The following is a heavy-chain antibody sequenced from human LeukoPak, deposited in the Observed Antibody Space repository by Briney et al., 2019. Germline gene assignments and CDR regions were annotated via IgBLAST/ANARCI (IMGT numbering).Heavy chain of an antibody. CDR1: GFTFSTYA. CDR3: AKVPKTSSNYYFDF. V-gene: IGHV3-23*01. J-gene: IGHJ4*02. D-gene: IGHD5-24*01. Sequence: PGGSLRLSCAASGFTFSTYAMSWVRQAPGKGLEWVSTITGSDGDTFYADSAKGRFTISRDNSKNTLYLLMDSLRAEDTAVYYCAKVPKTSSNYYFDFWGQGTLVTVSS. CDR2: ITGSDGDT.